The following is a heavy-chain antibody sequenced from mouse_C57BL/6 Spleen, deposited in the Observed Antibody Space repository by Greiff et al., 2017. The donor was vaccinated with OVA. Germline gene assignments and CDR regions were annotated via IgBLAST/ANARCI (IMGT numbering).Heavy chain of an antibody. CDR3: ALNYYSCYWYFDV. J-gene: IGHJ1*03. CDR1: GYTFTSYD. Sequence: QVQLQQSGPELVKPGASVKLSCRASGYTFTSYDINWVKQRPGQGLEWIGWIYPRDGSTKYTEKFKGQATLTVDTSSSTAYMELHSLTSEDSAVYFGALNYYSCYWYFDVWGTGTTVTVSS. D-gene: IGHD1-1*01. CDR2: IYPRDGST. V-gene: IGHV1-85*01.